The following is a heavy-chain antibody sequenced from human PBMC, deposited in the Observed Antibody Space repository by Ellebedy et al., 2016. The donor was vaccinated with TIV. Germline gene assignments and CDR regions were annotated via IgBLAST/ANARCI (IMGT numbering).Heavy chain of an antibody. CDR1: GFTFSSYA. V-gene: IGHV3-64D*06. Sequence: PGGSLRLSCAASGFTFSSYAMHWVRQAPGKGLEYVSAIGGSGGHTYYADSVKGRFTISRDNSKNTLFLQMSSLRPEDTAVYYCVRQYTYGYWYFDLWGRGTLVIVSS. J-gene: IGHJ2*01. D-gene: IGHD5-18*01. CDR2: IGGSGGHT. CDR3: VRQYTYGYWYFDL.